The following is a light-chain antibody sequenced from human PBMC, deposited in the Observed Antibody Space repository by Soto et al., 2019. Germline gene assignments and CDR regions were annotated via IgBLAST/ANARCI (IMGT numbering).Light chain of an antibody. CDR1: QSILSTSNNKNY. CDR2: WAS. V-gene: IGKV4-1*01. CDR3: QQYYSTPWT. Sequence: VMTQSPDSLAVSLGERATINCKSSQSILSTSNNKNYFAWYQQKPGQPPKLIIYWASTRDSGVPDRFSGSGSGTDFTLTISRLQAEDVAVYYCQQYYSTPWTFGQGTKVEIK. J-gene: IGKJ1*01.